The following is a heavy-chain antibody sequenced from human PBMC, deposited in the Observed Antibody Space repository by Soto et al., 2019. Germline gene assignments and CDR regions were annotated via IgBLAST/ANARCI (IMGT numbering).Heavy chain of an antibody. D-gene: IGHD3-3*02. CDR2: IYYSGST. J-gene: IGHJ4*02. CDR3: ARDLISINREGGGFDY. CDR1: GGSISSGDYY. Sequence: QVQLQESGPGLVKPSQTLSLTCTVSGGSISSGDYYWSWIRQPPGKGLEWIGYIYYSGSTYYNPSLKSRVTISVDPSKNQFSLKLSFVTAADTAVYYCARDLISINREGGGFDYWGQGTLVTVSS. V-gene: IGHV4-30-4*01.